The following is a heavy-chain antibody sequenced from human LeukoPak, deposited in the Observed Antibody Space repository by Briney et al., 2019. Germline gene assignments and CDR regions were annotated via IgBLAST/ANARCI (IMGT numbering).Heavy chain of an antibody. Sequence: ASVKVSCKASGYTFSGYYIFWVRRAPGQGLEWIGWINPNSGRTNYAEAFQGRVTMTRDTSITKAYLELSTLRPDDTAVYYCALNGDHAWFDPWGQGTLVTVSS. D-gene: IGHD3-10*01. CDR3: ALNGDHAWFDP. V-gene: IGHV1-2*02. CDR2: INPNSGRT. J-gene: IGHJ5*02. CDR1: GYTFSGYY.